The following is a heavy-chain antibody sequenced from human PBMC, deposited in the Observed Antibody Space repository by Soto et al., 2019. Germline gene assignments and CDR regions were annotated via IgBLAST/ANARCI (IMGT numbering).Heavy chain of an antibody. J-gene: IGHJ4*02. CDR1: GGTFSCYA. V-gene: IGHV1-69*13. D-gene: IGHD1-26*01. CDR2: IIPTFGTA. CDR3: VIQASGVVY. Sequence: SVKLSCKASGGTFSCYAISSVRQAPGQGLEWMGGIIPTFGTANYAQKFQGRVTMTADESTSTAYMELSSLRSDETAVYYGVIQASGVVYWGQGTLVTVSS.